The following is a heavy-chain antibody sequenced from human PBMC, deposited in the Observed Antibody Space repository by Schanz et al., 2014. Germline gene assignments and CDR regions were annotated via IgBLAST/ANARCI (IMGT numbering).Heavy chain of an antibody. D-gene: IGHD3-10*01. Sequence: EVQLVESGGGLVQPGGSLRLSCAASGFTFSSYWMHWVRQAPGKGLVWISRINSDGSSASYADSVKGRFTISRDNATNXLYLQMHRVRAEDSAVYYCTRGSGSRSYGWYYDSWGQGTLVTVSS. CDR3: TRGSGSRSYGWYYDS. V-gene: IGHV3-74*01. J-gene: IGHJ4*02. CDR1: GFTFSSYW. CDR2: INSDGSSA.